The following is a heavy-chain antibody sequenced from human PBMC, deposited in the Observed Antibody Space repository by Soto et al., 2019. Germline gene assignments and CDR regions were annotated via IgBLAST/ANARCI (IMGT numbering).Heavy chain of an antibody. J-gene: IGHJ4*02. CDR1: GFTFRSYA. D-gene: IGHD1-26*01. CDR2: ISSNGGST. CDR3: VKGWELLTYFDC. V-gene: IGHV3-64D*06. Sequence: PGGSLRLSCSASGFTFRSYAVHWVRQAPGEGLEYVSGISSNGGSTYYADSVRGRFTISRDNYKNTLNLQMSSLRAEDTAVYYCVKGWELLTYFDCWGQGTQVTVSS.